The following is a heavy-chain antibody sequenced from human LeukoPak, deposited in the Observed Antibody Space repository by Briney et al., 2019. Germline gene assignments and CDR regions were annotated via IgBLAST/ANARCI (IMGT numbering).Heavy chain of an antibody. V-gene: IGHV3-7*03. Sequence: GGSLRLSCAASGFTFNSYWMTWVRQAPGKGLEWVASINQDGSQKYYVESLKGRFTISRDNAKNTLYLQMNSLRAEDTAVYYCAKDHTSGCAGQWGQGTLVTVSS. J-gene: IGHJ4*02. CDR1: GFTFNSYW. CDR2: INQDGSQK. D-gene: IGHD3-22*01. CDR3: AKDHTSGCAGQ.